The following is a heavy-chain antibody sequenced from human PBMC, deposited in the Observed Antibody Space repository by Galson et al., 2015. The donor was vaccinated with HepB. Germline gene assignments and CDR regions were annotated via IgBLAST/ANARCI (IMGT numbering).Heavy chain of an antibody. V-gene: IGHV3-15*01. Sequence: SLRLSCAASGFTFSNAWMSWVRQAPGKGLEWVGRIKSKTDGGTTDYAAPVKGRFTISRDDSKNTLYLQMNSLKTEDTAVYYCTTELAAYDAFDIWGQGTMVTVSS. D-gene: IGHD6-25*01. CDR3: TTELAAYDAFDI. J-gene: IGHJ3*02. CDR1: GFTFSNAW. CDR2: IKSKTDGGTT.